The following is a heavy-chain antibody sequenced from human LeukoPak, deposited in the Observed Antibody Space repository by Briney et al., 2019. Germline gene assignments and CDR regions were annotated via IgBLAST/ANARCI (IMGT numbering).Heavy chain of an antibody. Sequence: PSETLSLTCTVSGQSMSRGYFWGWIRQPPGKGLEWIGSVFHSGSTHYNPSLKSRVSLSVDTSKNHFSLKLSSVTAADTAVYYCARLLRVGYCSTTTCNWFDPWGQGTLVTVSS. CDR3: ARLLRVGYCSTTTCNWFDP. V-gene: IGHV4-38-2*02. CDR2: VFHSGST. J-gene: IGHJ5*02. CDR1: GQSMSRGYF. D-gene: IGHD2-2*03.